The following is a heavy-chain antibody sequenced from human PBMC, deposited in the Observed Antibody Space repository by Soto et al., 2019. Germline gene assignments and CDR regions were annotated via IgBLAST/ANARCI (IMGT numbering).Heavy chain of an antibody. J-gene: IGHJ3*02. Sequence: EALSLTCAVSGGSISSYYWSWIRQPPGKGLEWIGDIYYSGSTNYNPSLKSRVTISVDTSKNQFSLKLSSVTAADTAVYFCARRYGLSAFDIWGQGTMVTVSS. CDR3: ARRYGLSAFDI. D-gene: IGHD3-10*01. V-gene: IGHV4-59*08. CDR2: IYYSGST. CDR1: GGSISSYY.